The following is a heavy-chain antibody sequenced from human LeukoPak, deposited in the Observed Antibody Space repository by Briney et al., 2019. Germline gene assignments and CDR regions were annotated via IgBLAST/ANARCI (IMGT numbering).Heavy chain of an antibody. CDR2: IKPNSGDT. Sequence: GASVTVSFKGSGYTFTGYYIHWVRQAPGQGGEGMGWIKPNSGDTNYSQNFQGGVTITRDTSINPTYMELSSLRSDDTAVYYCARVTFLVGNTHFEYWGQGTLVTVSS. CDR3: ARVTFLVGNTHFEY. V-gene: IGHV1-2*02. CDR1: GYTFTGYY. D-gene: IGHD2-8*02. J-gene: IGHJ4*02.